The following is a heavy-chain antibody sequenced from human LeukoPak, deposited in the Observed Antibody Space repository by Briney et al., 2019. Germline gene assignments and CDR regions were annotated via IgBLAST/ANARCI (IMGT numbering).Heavy chain of an antibody. Sequence: LGESLKISCKGSGYSFTTYWIGWVRQMPGKGLEWMGIIYPGDSNTRYSPSFQGQVTISADKSISTAYLQWSSLKASDTAMYYCARRGYCSGGSCFSAPFDYWGQGTLVTVSS. CDR2: IYPGDSNT. V-gene: IGHV5-51*01. CDR3: ARRGYCSGGSCFSAPFDY. J-gene: IGHJ4*02. CDR1: GYSFTTYW. D-gene: IGHD2-15*01.